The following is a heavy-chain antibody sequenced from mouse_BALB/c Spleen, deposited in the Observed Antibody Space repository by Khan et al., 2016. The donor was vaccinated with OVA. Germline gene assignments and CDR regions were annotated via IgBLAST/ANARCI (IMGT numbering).Heavy chain of an antibody. Sequence: EVELVESGGGVVNPGGSLKVSCSASGFTFSSFAMSWVRQTPEKRLEWVATISTGGHYTFYPDSVKGRFTISRDNARNTLDLQMSSLRSEDTAMYYCARSVVGYYGMDYWGQGTSVTVSS. J-gene: IGHJ4*01. CDR3: ARSVVGYYGMDY. V-gene: IGHV5-9-3*01. CDR1: GFTFSSFA. D-gene: IGHD1-1*02. CDR2: ISTGGHYT.